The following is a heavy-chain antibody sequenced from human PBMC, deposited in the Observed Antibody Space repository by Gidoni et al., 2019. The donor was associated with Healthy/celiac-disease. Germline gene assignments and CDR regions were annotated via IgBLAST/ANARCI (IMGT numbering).Heavy chain of an antibody. V-gene: IGHV4-4*07. D-gene: IGHD6-13*01. Sequence: QVQLQESGTGLVKPSETLSPTCTVSGGPLSSYYWSWIRQPAGKGLEWIGRIYTSGSTNYNPSLKSRVTMSVDTSKNQFSLKLSSVTAADTAVYYCARTVAAAGPRGYYYYGMDVWGKGTTVTVSS. CDR2: IYTSGST. CDR1: GGPLSSYY. CDR3: ARTVAAAGPRGYYYYGMDV. J-gene: IGHJ6*04.